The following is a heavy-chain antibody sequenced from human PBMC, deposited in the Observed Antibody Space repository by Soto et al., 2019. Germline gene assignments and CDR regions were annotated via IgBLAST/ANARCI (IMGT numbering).Heavy chain of an antibody. CDR1: GFTFNTYG. V-gene: IGHV3-30*18. CDR3: AKDIVRYTYGACDY. CDR2: ISYDGSNK. D-gene: IGHD5-18*01. Sequence: QVQLVESGGAVVQPGKSLRLSCAASGFTFNTYGMYWVRQAPGKGLEWVAAISYDGSNKYHADSVKGRFTISRDNSQNTVDLQMNSLRVEDTAVYYCAKDIVRYTYGACDYWGPGALVTVSS. J-gene: IGHJ4*02.